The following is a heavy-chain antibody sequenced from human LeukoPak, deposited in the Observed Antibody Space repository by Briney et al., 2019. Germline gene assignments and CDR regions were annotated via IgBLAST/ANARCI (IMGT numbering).Heavy chain of an antibody. V-gene: IGHV3-21*01. CDR2: ISSRSNYI. CDR3: ARAVAVPGGGYYFDY. CDR1: GFTFSAFI. Sequence: PGGSLRLSCAASGFTFSAFILSWVRQARGKGLEWVSSISSRSNYIYYANSVKGRFTISRDSAGYFATNSLYLQMNSLRPADTAVYFCARAVAVPGGGYYFDYWGQGTLVTVSS. D-gene: IGHD6-19*01. J-gene: IGHJ4*02.